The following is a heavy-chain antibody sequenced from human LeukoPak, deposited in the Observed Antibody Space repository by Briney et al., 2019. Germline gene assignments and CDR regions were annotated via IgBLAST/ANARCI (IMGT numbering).Heavy chain of an antibody. CDR1: GGTFSSYV. CDR2: IIPIFGTA. V-gene: IGHV1-69*13. J-gene: IGHJ5*02. CDR3: ARSPGPPPTNWFDP. D-gene: IGHD1-26*01. Sequence: GASVKVSCKASGGTFSSYVINWVRQAPGQGLEWMGGIIPIFGTANYAQKFQGRVTITADESTSTAYMELSSLRSEDTAVYYCARSPGPPPTNWFDPWGQGTLATVPS.